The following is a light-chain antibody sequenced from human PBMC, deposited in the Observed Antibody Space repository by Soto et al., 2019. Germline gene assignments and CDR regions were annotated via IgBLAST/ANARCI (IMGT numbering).Light chain of an antibody. CDR1: NSDIGVYNY. J-gene: IGLJ2*01. V-gene: IGLV2-14*01. CDR2: EVT. CDR3: SSFTTSTVVV. Sequence: QSALTQPASVSGSPGQSITISCTGTNSDIGVYNYVSWYQQHPGKAPILLIYEVTHRPSGISSRFSGSKSGNTAFLTISGLQTDDEASYFCSSFTTSTVVVFGGGNKVTVL.